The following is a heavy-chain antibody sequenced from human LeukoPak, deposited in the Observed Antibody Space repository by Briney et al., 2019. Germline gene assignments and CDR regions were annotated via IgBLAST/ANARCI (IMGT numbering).Heavy chain of an antibody. CDR3: ARRQGSYFDTSGYYYG. CDR2: ISWNSGSI. D-gene: IGHD3-22*01. J-gene: IGHJ4*02. V-gene: IGHV3-9*01. CDR1: GFTFDDYA. Sequence: GGSLRLSCAASGFTFDDYAMHWVRQAPGKGLEWVSGISWNSGSIGYADSVKGRFTISRDNAKNSLYLQMNSLRAEDTAVYYCARRQGSYFDTSGYYYGWGQGTLVTVSS.